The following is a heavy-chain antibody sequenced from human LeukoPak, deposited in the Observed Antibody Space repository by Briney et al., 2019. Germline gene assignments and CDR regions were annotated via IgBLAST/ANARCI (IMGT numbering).Heavy chain of an antibody. CDR2: ITSSSYI. V-gene: IGHV3-21*04. J-gene: IGHJ4*02. D-gene: IGHD5-18*01. CDR3: AKVSDGYLYYFDC. CDR1: GFTFISYT. Sequence: GGSLRLSCAASGFTFISYTMNWVRQAPGKGLEWVSSITSSSYIYYADSVQGRFTISRDNSKNTLYLRMNSLRAEDTAVYYCAKVSDGYLYYFDCWGQGTLVTVSS.